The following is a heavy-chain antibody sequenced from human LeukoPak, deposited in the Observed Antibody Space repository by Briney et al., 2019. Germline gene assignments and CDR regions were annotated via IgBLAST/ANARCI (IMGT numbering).Heavy chain of an antibody. Sequence: GGTLRLSCAASGFTFSTYGMNWVRQAPGKGLEWVSTISSSGSTYYADSVKGRFTISRDNAKNSLYLQMNSLRAEDTAVYYCAKPARTDYADYWGQGTLVTVSS. CDR1: GFTFSTYG. V-gene: IGHV3-21*04. J-gene: IGHJ4*02. CDR3: AKPARTDYADY. CDR2: ISSSGST. D-gene: IGHD1-14*01.